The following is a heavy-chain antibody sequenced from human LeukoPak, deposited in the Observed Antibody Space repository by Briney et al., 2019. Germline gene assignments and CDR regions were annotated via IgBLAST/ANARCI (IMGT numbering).Heavy chain of an antibody. CDR2: IYYSGST. Sequence: SETLSLTCTVSGGSISSYYWSWIRQPPGKGLEWIGYIYYSGSTNYNPSLKSRVTISVDTSKNQFSLKLSSVTAADTAVYYCARVMTAAGSAGMDVWGQGTTVTVSS. V-gene: IGHV4-59*01. CDR1: GGSISSYY. J-gene: IGHJ6*02. D-gene: IGHD6-13*01. CDR3: ARVMTAAGSAGMDV.